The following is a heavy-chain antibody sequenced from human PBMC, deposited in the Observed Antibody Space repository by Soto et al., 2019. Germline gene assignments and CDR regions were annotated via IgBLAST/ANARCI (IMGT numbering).Heavy chain of an antibody. D-gene: IGHD7-27*01. Sequence: EVQLVESGGGLVQPGGSLRLFCATSGFILSDCAVIGVRGAPGKGREGVSYISSSSSVIDYADSVKGRFTVSRDNARNSLYLQMNSLRAEDTAVYYCARDLSWGSNWYYYMDVWGKGTTVTVSS. J-gene: IGHJ6*03. CDR3: ARDLSWGSNWYYYMDV. CDR2: ISSSSSVI. V-gene: IGHV3-48*01. CDR1: GFILSDCA.